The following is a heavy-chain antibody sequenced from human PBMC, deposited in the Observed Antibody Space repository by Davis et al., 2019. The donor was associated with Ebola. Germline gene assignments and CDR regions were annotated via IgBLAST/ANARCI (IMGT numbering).Heavy chain of an antibody. CDR2: IDPSDSYT. CDR1: GYSFTSYW. CDR3: ARHVRPGYYYDSSGYYDDY. D-gene: IGHD3-22*01. Sequence: GESLKISCKGSGYSFTSYWISWVRQMPGKGLEWMGRIDPSDSYTNYSPSFQGHVTISADKSISTAYLQWSSLKASDTAMYYCARHVRPGYYYDSSGYYDDYWGQGTLVTVSS. V-gene: IGHV5-10-1*01. J-gene: IGHJ4*02.